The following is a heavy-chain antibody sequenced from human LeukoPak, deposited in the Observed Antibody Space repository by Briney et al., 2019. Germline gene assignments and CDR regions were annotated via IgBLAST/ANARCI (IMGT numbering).Heavy chain of an antibody. V-gene: IGHV1-2*02. CDR2: INPNSGGT. D-gene: IGHD2-2*01. CDR1: GYTFTGYY. J-gene: IGHJ4*02. CDR3: ARGVVVPAAGLYYFDY. Sequence: ASVKVSCKASGYTFTGYYMHWVRQAPGQGLEWMGWINPNSGGTNYAQEFQGRVTMTRDTSISTAYMELSRLRSDDTAVYYCARGVVVPAAGLYYFDYWGQGTLVTVSS.